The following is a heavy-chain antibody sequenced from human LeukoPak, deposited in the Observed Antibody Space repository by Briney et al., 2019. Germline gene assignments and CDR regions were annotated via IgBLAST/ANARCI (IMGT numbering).Heavy chain of an antibody. CDR1: GFTFSNYA. J-gene: IGHJ6*02. CDR3: AKVLDCYYYGMDV. V-gene: IGHV3-23*01. CDR2: TSGSGGST. Sequence: GGSLRLSCAASGFTFSNYAMNWVRQAPGKGLEWVSATSGSGGSTYYADSVKGRFTISRDNSKNTVYLQMNSLRAEDTAVYYCAKVLDCYYYGMDVWGQGTTVTVSS.